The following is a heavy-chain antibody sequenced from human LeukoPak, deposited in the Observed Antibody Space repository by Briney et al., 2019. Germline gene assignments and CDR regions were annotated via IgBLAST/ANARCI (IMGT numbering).Heavy chain of an antibody. CDR1: GGSISNYY. CDR2: IFYSGRT. V-gene: IGHV4-59*06. CDR3: ARSAFTTGRFDY. Sequence: PSETLSLTCTVSGGSISNYYWSWIRQHPGKGLEWIGYIFYSGRTYYNPSLKSRLTISIDTSKELFSLNLTSVTAADTAVYYCARSAFTTGRFDYWAQGTLVTVSS. J-gene: IGHJ4*02. D-gene: IGHD3-10*01.